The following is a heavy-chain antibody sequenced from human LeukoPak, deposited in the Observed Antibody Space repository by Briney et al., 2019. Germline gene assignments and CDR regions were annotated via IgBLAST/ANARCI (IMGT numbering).Heavy chain of an antibody. V-gene: IGHV1-24*01. D-gene: IGHD2-8*01. J-gene: IGHJ4*02. CDR2: FDPEDGEI. Sequence: ASVKVSCKVSGYTLTELSMHWVRQAPGKGLEWMGGFDPEDGEIIYAQKFQGRVTMTEDTSTNTAYMDLSSLRSEDTAVYYCAETHGVPWGQGTLVTVSS. CDR1: GYTLTELS. CDR3: AETHGVP.